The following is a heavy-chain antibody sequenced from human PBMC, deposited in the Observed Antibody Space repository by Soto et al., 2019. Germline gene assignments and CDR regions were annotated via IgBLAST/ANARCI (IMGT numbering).Heavy chain of an antibody. J-gene: IGHJ2*01. Sequence: PSETLSLTCTVSGGSISSSSYYWGWIRQPPGKGLEWIGTIYYTGSTYYNPSLKSRVTISVDTSKNQFSLKLRSVTAADTAMYYCARLVYWYFDLWGRGTLVTVSS. CDR3: ARLVYWYFDL. CDR2: IYYTGST. D-gene: IGHD6-6*01. V-gene: IGHV4-39*01. CDR1: GGSISSSSYY.